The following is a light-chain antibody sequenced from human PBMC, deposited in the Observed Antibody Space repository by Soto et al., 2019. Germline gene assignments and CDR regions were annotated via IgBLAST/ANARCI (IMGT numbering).Light chain of an antibody. V-gene: IGKV1-5*03. CDR3: HQYNTYPWT. Sequence: DIQMTQSPSTLSASVGDRVTITCRASQSIGIYLAWFQQKPGKAPKVVIYQASNLERGVPTRFSGSGSGTEFTLTINSLQPDDFASYYCHQYNTYPWTFGQGTKVEIK. CDR1: QSIGIY. J-gene: IGKJ1*01. CDR2: QAS.